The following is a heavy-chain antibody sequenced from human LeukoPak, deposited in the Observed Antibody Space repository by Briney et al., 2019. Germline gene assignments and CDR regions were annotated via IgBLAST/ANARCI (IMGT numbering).Heavy chain of an antibody. Sequence: SETLSLTCTVSGGSIIGSTSYWGWIRQPPGKGLDWIGIINYSGSTYYNPSLRSRVTISVDTSKNQFSLKLNSVTASDTAVYYCARGYDYWGQGTLVTVTS. D-gene: IGHD3-22*01. V-gene: IGHV4-39*01. J-gene: IGHJ4*02. CDR3: ARGYDY. CDR2: INYSGST. CDR1: GGSIIGSTSY.